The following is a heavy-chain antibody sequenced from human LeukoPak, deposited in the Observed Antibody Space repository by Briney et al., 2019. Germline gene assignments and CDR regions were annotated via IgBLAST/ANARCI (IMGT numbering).Heavy chain of an antibody. V-gene: IGHV3-33*01. J-gene: IGHJ4*02. CDR2: IWDDGSNK. Sequence: GGSLRLSCAASRFTFSDSGMHWVRQAPGKGLEWVAFIWDDGSNKYYADSVKGRFTISRDNSMNTLYVQMNSLRAEDTAVYYCARGRGNHPYFDFWGQGTLVTVSS. D-gene: IGHD1-1*01. CDR3: ARGRGNHPYFDF. CDR1: RFTFSDSG.